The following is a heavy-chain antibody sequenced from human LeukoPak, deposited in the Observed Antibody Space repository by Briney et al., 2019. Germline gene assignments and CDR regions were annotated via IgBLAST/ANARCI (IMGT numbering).Heavy chain of an antibody. D-gene: IGHD6-19*01. CDR2: ISGSSGST. Sequence: PGGSLRLSCAASGFTFSSYAMSWVRQAPGKGLEWVSAISGSSGSTYYADSVKGRFTISRDNSKNTLYLQMNSLRAEDTAVYYCAKVYSSGWSGSGYFDYWGQGTLVTVSS. CDR3: AKVYSSGWSGSGYFDY. CDR1: GFTFSSYA. J-gene: IGHJ4*02. V-gene: IGHV3-23*01.